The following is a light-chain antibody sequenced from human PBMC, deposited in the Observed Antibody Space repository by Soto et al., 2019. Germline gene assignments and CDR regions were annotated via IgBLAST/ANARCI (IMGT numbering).Light chain of an antibody. CDR1: QSVGRN. CDR3: QTRSNCPLT. Sequence: EIVLTQSPATLSLSPGERATLSCRTSQSVGRNLAWYQQKAGQAPRLLMYDTSNRATGIPARFSGSGSGTEFTLTISSLEPDDFGAYYCQTRSNCPLTFGGGTKVEIK. V-gene: IGKV3-11*01. CDR2: DTS. J-gene: IGKJ4*01.